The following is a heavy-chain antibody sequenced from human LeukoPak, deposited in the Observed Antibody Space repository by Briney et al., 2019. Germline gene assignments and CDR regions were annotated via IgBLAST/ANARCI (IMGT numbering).Heavy chain of an antibody. D-gene: IGHD5-18*01. CDR2: INTDGTTT. CDR3: ARGLWGYRAGVMDL. CDR1: GFTFSSYW. J-gene: IGHJ4*02. Sequence: GGSLRLSCAASGFTFSSYWMHWVRQAPGERLMWVSRINTDGTTTTYADSVEGRFSISRDNAKNTVYLHMNSLRAEDTAVYYCARGLWGYRAGVMDLWGQGTLLTVSS. V-gene: IGHV3-74*03.